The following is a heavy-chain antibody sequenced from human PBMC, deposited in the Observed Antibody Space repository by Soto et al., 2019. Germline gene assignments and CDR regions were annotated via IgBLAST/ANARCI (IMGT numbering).Heavy chain of an antibody. D-gene: IGHD2-2*01. Sequence: GGSLRLSCAASGFTFSSFAMRWVRQAPGKGLEWVSGITGSGSGTYYADSVKGRFTVSRDNSKNTLYLQMNSLRAEDTAVYYCARRVSPYLFDLWGQGTLVTVSS. V-gene: IGHV3-23*01. CDR1: GFTFSSFA. CDR2: ITGSGSGT. CDR3: ARRVSPYLFDL. J-gene: IGHJ5*02.